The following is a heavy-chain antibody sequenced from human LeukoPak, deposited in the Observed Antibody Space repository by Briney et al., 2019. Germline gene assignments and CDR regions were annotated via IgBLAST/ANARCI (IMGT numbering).Heavy chain of an antibody. J-gene: IGHJ4*02. Sequence: PGGSLRLSCAASGFTFSSYAMSWVRQAPRKGLGWVSAISGSGGSTYYADSVKGRFTISRYNSKNTLYLQMNSLRAEDTAVYYCARDQPKYSSIADFDYWGQGTLVTVSS. CDR3: ARDQPKYSSIADFDY. D-gene: IGHD6-13*01. V-gene: IGHV3-23*01. CDR2: ISGSGGST. CDR1: GFTFSSYA.